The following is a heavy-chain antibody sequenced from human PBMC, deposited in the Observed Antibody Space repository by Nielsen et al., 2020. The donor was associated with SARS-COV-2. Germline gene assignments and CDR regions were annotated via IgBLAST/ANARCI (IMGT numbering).Heavy chain of an antibody. V-gene: IGHV3-74*01. CDR1: GFTFTAYW. D-gene: IGHD1-26*01. J-gene: IGHJ3*01. CDR2: INFDGTGT. CDR3: ARDGVVGSTNTFDV. Sequence: GESLKISCTASGFTFTAYWMHWARQAPGKGLTWVSHINFDGTGTSYADSVKGRFTISRDNAKNTVYLQMNSLRAEDTAVYYCARDGVVGSTNTFDVWGQGTVVTVSS.